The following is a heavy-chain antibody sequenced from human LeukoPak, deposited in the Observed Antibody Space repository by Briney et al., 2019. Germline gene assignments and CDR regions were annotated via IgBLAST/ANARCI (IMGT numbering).Heavy chain of an antibody. Sequence: SETLSLTCTVSGYSISSGYYWGWIRQPPGKGLEWIGSIYHSGSTYYNPSLKSRVTISVDTSKNQFSLKLSSVTAADTAVYYCARVGDESTMVRGVIIKDLDYWGQGTLVTVSS. CDR1: GYSISSGYY. CDR2: IYHSGST. CDR3: ARVGDESTMVRGVIIKDLDY. J-gene: IGHJ4*02. D-gene: IGHD3-10*01. V-gene: IGHV4-38-2*02.